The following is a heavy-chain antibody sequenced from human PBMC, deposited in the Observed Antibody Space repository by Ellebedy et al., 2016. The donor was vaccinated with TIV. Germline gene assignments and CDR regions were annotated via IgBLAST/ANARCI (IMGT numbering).Heavy chain of an antibody. V-gene: IGHV4-61*01. J-gene: IGHJ4*02. D-gene: IGHD2-21*02. CDR1: GASVSSGSYY. Sequence: GSLRLXXTVSGASVSSGSYYWSWIRQPPGKGLEWIGYIYYRGSTTYSPSLESRVTISVDTSKNQFSLKLSSVTDADTAVYYCASNAYCGGNCYIDYWGQGTLVTVSS. CDR2: IYYRGST. CDR3: ASNAYCGGNCYIDY.